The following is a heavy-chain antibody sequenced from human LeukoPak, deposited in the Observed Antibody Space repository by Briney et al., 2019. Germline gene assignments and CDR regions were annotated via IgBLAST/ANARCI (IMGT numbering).Heavy chain of an antibody. CDR1: RFTFSSYW. Sequence: GGSLRLSCAASRFTFSSYWMSWVRQAPGKGLEWVANINQDGSEKYYVDSVKGRFTISRDNAKNSLYLQMNSLRAEDTAVYYCARVKGVEMATIRSGFDYWGQGTLVTVSS. CDR2: INQDGSEK. D-gene: IGHD5-12*01. CDR3: ARVKGVEMATIRSGFDY. V-gene: IGHV3-7*01. J-gene: IGHJ4*02.